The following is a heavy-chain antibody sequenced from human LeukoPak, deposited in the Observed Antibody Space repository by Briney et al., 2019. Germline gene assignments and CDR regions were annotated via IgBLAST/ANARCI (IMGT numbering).Heavy chain of an antibody. V-gene: IGHV4-39*01. J-gene: IGHJ4*02. Sequence: PSETLSLTCTVSGGSISSSSYYWGWIRQPPGKGLEWIGSIYYSGSTYYNPSLKSRVTISVDTSKNQFSLKLSSVTAADTAVDYCARLFGVFDYWGQGTLVTVSS. CDR2: IYYSGST. CDR1: GGSISSSSYY. D-gene: IGHD3-10*01. CDR3: ARLFGVFDY.